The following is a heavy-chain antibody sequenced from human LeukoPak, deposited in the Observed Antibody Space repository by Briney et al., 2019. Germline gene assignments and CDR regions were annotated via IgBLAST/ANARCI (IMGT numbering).Heavy chain of an antibody. CDR1: DGSFSSFS. Sequence: SETLSLSCTVSDGSFSSFSWSWIRQPAGKGLEWIGYIQLSGNTSYNPALKSRVSISLDTSKNQFSLHLSSVTAADTAVYYCARLIRAWNDHFDPWGQGTLVTVFS. D-gene: IGHD1-1*01. V-gene: IGHV4-4*09. CDR2: IQLSGNT. CDR3: ARLIRAWNDHFDP. J-gene: IGHJ5*02.